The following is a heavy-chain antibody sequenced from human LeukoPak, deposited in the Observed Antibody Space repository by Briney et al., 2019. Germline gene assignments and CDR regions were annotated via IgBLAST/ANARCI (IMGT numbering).Heavy chain of an antibody. Sequence: GGSLRLSCAASGFTFSSYGMHWVRQAPGKGLEWVAVISYDGSNKYYADSVKGRFTISRDNSKNTLYLQMNSLRAEDTAVYYCATRGESGSHSGFDYWGQGTLVTVSS. CDR1: GFTFSSYG. CDR3: ATRGESGSHSGFDY. D-gene: IGHD1-26*01. CDR2: ISYDGSNK. J-gene: IGHJ4*02. V-gene: IGHV3-30*03.